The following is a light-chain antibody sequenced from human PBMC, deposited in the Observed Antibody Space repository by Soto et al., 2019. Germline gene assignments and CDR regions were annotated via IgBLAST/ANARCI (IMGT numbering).Light chain of an antibody. CDR2: RNN. J-gene: IGLJ3*02. V-gene: IGLV1-47*01. Sequence: QSVLTQPPSASGTPGQRVTISCSGSSSNIGSNYVYWYQQIPGTAPKLLIQRNNQRPSGVPDRFSGSKSGTSASLDISGLRSEDEADYYCASWDDSLSGRVFGGGTKLTVL. CDR3: ASWDDSLSGRV. CDR1: SSNIGSNY.